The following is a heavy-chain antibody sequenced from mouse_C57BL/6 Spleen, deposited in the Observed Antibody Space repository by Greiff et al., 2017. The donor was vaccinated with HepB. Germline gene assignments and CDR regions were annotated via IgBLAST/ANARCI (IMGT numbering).Heavy chain of an antibody. CDR2: INPNNGGT. CDR3: ASRYYGSSSYAMDY. V-gene: IGHV1-18*01. D-gene: IGHD1-1*01. CDR1: GYTFTDYN. Sequence: EVQLQQSGPELVKPGASVKIPCKASGYTFTDYNMDWVKQSHGKSLEWIGDINPNNGGTIYNQKFKGKATLTVDKSSSTAYMELRSLTSEDTAVYYCASRYYGSSSYAMDYWGQGTSVTVSS. J-gene: IGHJ4*01.